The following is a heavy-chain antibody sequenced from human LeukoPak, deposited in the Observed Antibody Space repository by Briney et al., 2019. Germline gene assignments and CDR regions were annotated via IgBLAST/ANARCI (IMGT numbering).Heavy chain of an antibody. D-gene: IGHD6-19*01. J-gene: IGHJ4*02. CDR3: TREYSSGWPFDF. CDR2: IRSKADTYAT. Sequence: PGGSLELSCAASGFTFSDSAIHWVRQATGKGLEWVGRIRSKADTYATTYAASLKGRFTISRDDSRNRAYLQMSSLRTEDTAVYYCTREYSSGWPFDFWGQGTLVTVSS. CDR1: GFTFSDSA. V-gene: IGHV3-73*01.